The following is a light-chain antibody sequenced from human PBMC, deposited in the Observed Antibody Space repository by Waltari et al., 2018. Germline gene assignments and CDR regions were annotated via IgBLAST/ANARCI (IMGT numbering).Light chain of an antibody. CDR2: WAS. Sequence: IVVTQSPDSLAVSLGERAPFNCKSSQNILYSNNNKDYLAWYQHKAGQPPKLLLFWASTRASGVPDRFSGGGSGSDFTLTITSVQAEDVAIYYCQQYFSHRYSFGQGTRLVI. J-gene: IGKJ2*03. CDR3: QQYFSHRYS. CDR1: QNILYSNNNKDY. V-gene: IGKV4-1*01.